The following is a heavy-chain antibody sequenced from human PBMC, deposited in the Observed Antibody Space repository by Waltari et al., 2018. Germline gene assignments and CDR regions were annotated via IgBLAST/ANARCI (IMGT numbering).Heavy chain of an antibody. CDR3: ARGFKWGIAAAGNWFDP. Sequence: QVQLQQWGAGLLKPSETLSLTCAVYGGSFSGYSWSWIRQPPGKGLEWIGEINHSGSTNYNPSLKSRVTISVDTSKNQFSLKLSSVTAADTAVYYCARGFKWGIAAAGNWFDPWGQGTLVTVSS. CDR2: INHSGST. V-gene: IGHV4-34*01. D-gene: IGHD6-13*01. J-gene: IGHJ5*02. CDR1: GGSFSGYS.